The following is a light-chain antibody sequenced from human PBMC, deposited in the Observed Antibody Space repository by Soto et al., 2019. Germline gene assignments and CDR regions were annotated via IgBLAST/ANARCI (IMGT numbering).Light chain of an antibody. CDR1: QSVRTY. V-gene: IGKV3-11*01. CDR2: DAS. J-gene: IGKJ5*01. Sequence: EVVLTQSPATLSLSPGERATLSCRASQSVRTYLAWYQQKPGQVPRLLIHDASSRATGIPARFSSSGSGTDLTVTISSLEPEDFAVYYCQQRTTWPSSTFCQGTRLEI. CDR3: QQRTTWPSST.